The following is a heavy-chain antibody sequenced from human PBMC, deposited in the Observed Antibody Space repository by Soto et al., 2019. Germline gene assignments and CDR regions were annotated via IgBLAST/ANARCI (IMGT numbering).Heavy chain of an antibody. D-gene: IGHD4-17*01. V-gene: IGHV1-69*08. Sequence: QDQLVQSGAEVKKPGSSVKVSCKASGGTFSSHTFSWVRQAPGQGLEWMGRIIPALGTATYAQKFQGRVTITADESATTVYMELNSLRSEDTAVYYCARPDFGEYWYFDLWGRGTLVSVSS. CDR1: GGTFSSHT. CDR2: IIPALGTA. J-gene: IGHJ2*01. CDR3: ARPDFGEYWYFDL.